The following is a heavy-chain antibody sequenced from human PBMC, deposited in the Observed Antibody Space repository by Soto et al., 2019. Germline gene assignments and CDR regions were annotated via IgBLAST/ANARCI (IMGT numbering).Heavy chain of an antibody. D-gene: IGHD6-13*01. CDR1: GGTFSSYA. J-gene: IGHJ6*02. V-gene: IGHV1-69*12. Sequence: QVQLVQSGAEVKKPGSSVKVSCKASGGTFSSYAISWVRQAPGQGLEWMGGIIPIFGTANYAQKFQGGGTITADESTSTAYMELSSLRSEDTAVYYCARDSIGSSSWLKTYGMDVWGQGTTVTVSS. CDR2: IIPIFGTA. CDR3: ARDSIGSSSWLKTYGMDV.